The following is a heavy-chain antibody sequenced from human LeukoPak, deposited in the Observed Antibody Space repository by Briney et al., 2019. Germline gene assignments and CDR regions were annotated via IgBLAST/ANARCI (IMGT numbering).Heavy chain of an antibody. V-gene: IGHV3-7*01. CDR3: AKTTVTPPYYMDV. CDR1: GFTFSTYC. CDR2: IEQDGSEK. J-gene: IGHJ6*03. D-gene: IGHD4-11*01. Sequence: GGSLRLSCAASGFTFSTYCMSWVRQAPGKGLEWVAAIEQDGSEKYYVDSVKGRFTISRENAKNSLYLQMNSLRAEDTAVYYCAKTTVTPPYYMDVWGKGTTVTVSS.